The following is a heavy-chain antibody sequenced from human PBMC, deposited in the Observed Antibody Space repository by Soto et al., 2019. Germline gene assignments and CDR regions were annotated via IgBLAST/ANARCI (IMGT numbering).Heavy chain of an antibody. CDR3: ARGCYGEFVYDFDY. Sequence: QVQLVQSGAEVKKPGASVKVSCKASGYTFTSYGISWVRQAPGQGLEWMGWISAYNGNTNYAQKLQGRVTMTTDTSTSPGYMELMGLRADVTAVYYCARGCYGEFVYDFDYWGQGTLGTVSS. CDR2: ISAYNGNT. D-gene: IGHD3-10*01. V-gene: IGHV1-18*01. J-gene: IGHJ4*02. CDR1: GYTFTSYG.